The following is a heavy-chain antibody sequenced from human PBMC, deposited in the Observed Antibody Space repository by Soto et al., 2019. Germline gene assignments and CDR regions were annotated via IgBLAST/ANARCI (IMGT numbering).Heavy chain of an antibody. CDR1: GGSITDYS. J-gene: IGHJ5*02. Sequence: SETLSLTCTVSGGSITDYSWVWIRQPAGKGLEWIGRIFSSGSTNYNPSLKGRITMSLDTSKNQFSLKLNSETATDTAVYFCARDQGVVVTADNWFDPWGQGILVTVSS. D-gene: IGHD2-21*02. CDR2: IFSSGST. CDR3: ARDQGVVVTADNWFDP. V-gene: IGHV4-4*07.